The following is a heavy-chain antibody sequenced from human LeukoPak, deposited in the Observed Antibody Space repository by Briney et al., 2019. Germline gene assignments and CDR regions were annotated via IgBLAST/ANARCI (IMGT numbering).Heavy chain of an antibody. J-gene: IGHJ4*02. V-gene: IGHV3-15*01. D-gene: IGHD1-26*01. Sequence: PGGSLRLSCAASGFTFSNAWMSWVRQAPGKGLEWVGRIKSKTDGWTTDYAAPVKGRFTISRDDSKNTLYLQMNSLKTEDTAVYYCTTDSGPVWGSYYGYYFDYWGQGTLVTVSS. CDR2: IKSKTDGWTT. CDR1: GFTFSNAW. CDR3: TTDSGPVWGSYYGYYFDY.